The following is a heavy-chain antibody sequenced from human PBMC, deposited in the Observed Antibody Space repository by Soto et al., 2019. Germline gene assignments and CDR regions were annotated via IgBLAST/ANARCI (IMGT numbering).Heavy chain of an antibody. V-gene: IGHV3-15*01. D-gene: IGHD6-13*01. CDR3: TTTRPGTNVFDN. CDR1: GITFSNAW. CDR2: IRSKTDGGTT. Sequence: EVLLVESGGGLVEPGGSLRLSCEASGITFSNAWMNWVRQAPGKGLEYIGRIRSKTDGGTTEYVAPVEGRFTISRDDSKNTKYLQMSGLKTEDTAVYYCTTTRPGTNVFDNWGQGTLVTVSS. J-gene: IGHJ3*02.